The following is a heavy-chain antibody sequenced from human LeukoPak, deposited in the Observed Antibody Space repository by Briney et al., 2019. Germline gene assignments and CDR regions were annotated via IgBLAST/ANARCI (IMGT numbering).Heavy chain of an antibody. CDR1: GGSISSSSYY. Sequence: SETLSLTRTVSGGSISSSSYYWGWIRQPPGTGLEWIGSIYYSGSTYYNPSLKSRVTISVDTSKNQFSLKLSSVTAADTAVYYCARQGDIVVVPATAGLSWFDPWGQGTLVTVSS. CDR2: IYYSGST. V-gene: IGHV4-39*01. D-gene: IGHD2-2*01. J-gene: IGHJ5*02. CDR3: ARQGDIVVVPATAGLSWFDP.